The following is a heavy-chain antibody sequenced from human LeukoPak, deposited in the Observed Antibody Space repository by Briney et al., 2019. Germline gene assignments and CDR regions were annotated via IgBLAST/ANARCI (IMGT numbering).Heavy chain of an antibody. Sequence: ASVKVSCKASGYTFTSYAMNWVRQAPGQGLEWMGWINTNTGNPTYAQDFTGRFVFSLDTSVSTAYLQISSLKAEDTAVYYCARDLWAAESYYDSSGWFDYWGQGTLVTVSS. V-gene: IGHV7-4-1*02. CDR2: INTNTGNP. D-gene: IGHD3-22*01. CDR1: GYTFTSYA. CDR3: ARDLWAAESYYDSSGWFDY. J-gene: IGHJ4*02.